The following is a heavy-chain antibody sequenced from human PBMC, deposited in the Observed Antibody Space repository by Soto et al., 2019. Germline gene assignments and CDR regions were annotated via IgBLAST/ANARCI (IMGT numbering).Heavy chain of an antibody. V-gene: IGHV4-34*01. CDR1: GGSFSGYY. CDR3: ARGGPSQTAMAKHYFDY. CDR2: INHSGST. J-gene: IGHJ4*02. D-gene: IGHD5-18*01. Sequence: SETLSLTCAVYGGSFSGYYWSWIRQPPGKGLEWIGEINHSGSTNYNPSLKSRVTISVDTSKNQFSLKLSSVTAADTAVYYCARGGPSQTAMAKHYFDYWGQRTLVTVSS.